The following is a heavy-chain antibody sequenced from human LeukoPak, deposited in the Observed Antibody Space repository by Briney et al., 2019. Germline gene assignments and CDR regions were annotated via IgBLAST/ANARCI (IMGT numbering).Heavy chain of an antibody. CDR3: AKGYSNSRPFVFDI. Sequence: GGSLRLSCAASGFTFSRYGMSWVRQAPGKGLERVSGISDSGANTYHADSVKGRFTISRDNSENTLYMQMNSLRAEDTALYYCAKGYSNSRPFVFDIWGQGTMVTVSS. CDR1: GFTFSRYG. V-gene: IGHV3-23*01. D-gene: IGHD6-13*01. CDR2: ISDSGANT. J-gene: IGHJ3*02.